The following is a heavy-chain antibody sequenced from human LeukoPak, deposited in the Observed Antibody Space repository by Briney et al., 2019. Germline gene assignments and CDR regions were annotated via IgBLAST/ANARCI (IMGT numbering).Heavy chain of an antibody. V-gene: IGHV3-30*04. Sequence: PGRSLRLSCAASGFTFSSYAMHWIRQAPGKGLEWVAVISYDGSNKYYADSVKGRFTISRDNSKNTLYLQMNSLRAEDTAVYYCARDLAAMVTLNWFDPWGQGTLVTVSS. CDR3: ARDLAAMVTLNWFDP. CDR1: GFTFSSYA. D-gene: IGHD5-18*01. CDR2: ISYDGSNK. J-gene: IGHJ5*02.